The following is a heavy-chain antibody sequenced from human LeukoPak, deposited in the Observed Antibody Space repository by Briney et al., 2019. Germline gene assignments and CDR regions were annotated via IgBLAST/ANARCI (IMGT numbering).Heavy chain of an antibody. CDR1: GFTFSSYA. D-gene: IGHD6-19*01. Sequence: DPGGSLRLSCAASGFTFSSYAMSWVRQAPGRGLEWVSAISGSGGSTYYADSVKGRFTISRDNSKNTLYLQMNSLRAEDTAVYYCASGIAVAGQPFKGDFDYWGQGTLVTVSS. CDR2: ISGSGGST. V-gene: IGHV3-23*01. CDR3: ASGIAVAGQPFKGDFDY. J-gene: IGHJ4*02.